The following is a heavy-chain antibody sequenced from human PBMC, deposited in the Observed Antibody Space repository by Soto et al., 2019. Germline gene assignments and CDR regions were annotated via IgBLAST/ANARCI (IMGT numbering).Heavy chain of an antibody. CDR3: ARSGAYCTRITCLFVSF. J-gene: IGHJ4*02. CDR2: ISAYNGDT. CDR1: GYTFTSYG. Sequence: EASVKVSCKASGYTFTSYGYAWVRQAPGQGLEWMGWISAYNGDTNYAQKFQDRVTLTTDTSTTTAHMELRNLGSDDTAVYYCARSGAYCTRITCLFVSFWGLGTLVPVSS. D-gene: IGHD2-8*01. V-gene: IGHV1-18*01.